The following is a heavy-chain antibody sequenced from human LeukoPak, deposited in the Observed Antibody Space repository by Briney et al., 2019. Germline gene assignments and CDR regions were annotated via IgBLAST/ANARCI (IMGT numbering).Heavy chain of an antibody. Sequence: DPGGSLRLSCAASGFTFSTYSMKWVRQAPGKGLEWVSYISDSSAMYYADSVRGRFTISRENDKNSLFLQMNSLRAEATAVYYCARDGGYSGYDADCWGQGTLVTVSS. CDR1: GFTFSTYS. CDR2: ISDSSAM. CDR3: ARDGGYSGYDADC. J-gene: IGHJ4*02. V-gene: IGHV3-48*01. D-gene: IGHD5-12*01.